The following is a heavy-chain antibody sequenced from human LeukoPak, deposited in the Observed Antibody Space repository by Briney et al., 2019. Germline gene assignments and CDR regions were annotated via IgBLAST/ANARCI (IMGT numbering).Heavy chain of an antibody. D-gene: IGHD5-18*01. CDR3: AGGYSYDDAFDI. J-gene: IGHJ3*02. Sequence: SETLSLTCTVSGGSISSHYWSWIRQPPGKGLEWIGYIYYSGSTNYNPSLKSRVTISVDTSKNQFSLKLSSVTAADTAVYYCAGGYSYDDAFDIWGQGTMVTVSS. V-gene: IGHV4-59*11. CDR2: IYYSGST. CDR1: GGSISSHY.